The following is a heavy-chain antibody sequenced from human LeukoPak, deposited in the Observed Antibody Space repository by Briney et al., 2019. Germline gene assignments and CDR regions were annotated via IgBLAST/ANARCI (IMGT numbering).Heavy chain of an antibody. CDR1: GFTFSSYA. V-gene: IGHV3-23*01. J-gene: IGHJ4*02. CDR3: AKRVYHGGGIYGLFDC. D-gene: IGHD3-10*01. Sequence: GGSLRLSCAASGFTFSSYAMSWVRQAPGKGLEWVSAISGSGGSTYYADSVKGRFTISRDNSKKALYLQMNSLRIEDTAVYYCAKRVYHGGGIYGLFDCWGRGPLVTVSS. CDR2: ISGSGGST.